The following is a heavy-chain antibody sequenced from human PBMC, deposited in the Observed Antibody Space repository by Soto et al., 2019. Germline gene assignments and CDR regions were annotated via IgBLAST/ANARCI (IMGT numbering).Heavy chain of an antibody. J-gene: IGHJ6*02. CDR2: ISYDGSNK. V-gene: IGHV3-30*18. D-gene: IGHD1-1*01. CDR1: GFTFSSYG. CDR3: AKGNNWNGHGYYYGMDV. Sequence: GSLRLSFAASGFTFSSYGMHWVRQAPGKGLEWVAVISYDGSNKYYADSVKGRFTISRDNSKNTLYLQMNSLRAEDTAVYYCAKGNNWNGHGYYYGMDVWGQGTTVTVSS.